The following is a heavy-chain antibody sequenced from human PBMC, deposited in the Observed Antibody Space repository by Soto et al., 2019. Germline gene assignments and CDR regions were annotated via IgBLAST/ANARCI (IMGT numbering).Heavy chain of an antibody. CDR3: ARSSQTGTTYFYYYYGMDV. CDR2: INSDGSST. V-gene: IGHV3-74*01. Sequence: GGSLRLSCAASGFTFSSYWMHWVRQAPGKGLVWVSRINSDGSSTDYADSVKGRFTISRDNAKNTLYLQMNSLRAEDTAVYYGARSSQTGTTYFYYYYGMDVWGQGTTVTVSS. D-gene: IGHD1-1*01. CDR1: GFTFSSYW. J-gene: IGHJ6*02.